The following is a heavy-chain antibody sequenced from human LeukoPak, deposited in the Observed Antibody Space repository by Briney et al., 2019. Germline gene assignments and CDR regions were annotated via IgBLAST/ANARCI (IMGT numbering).Heavy chain of an antibody. CDR2: INTDGTVT. CDR3: ATKQWLAPPPDS. Sequence: GGSLRLSCAASGFTFSKYWMLWVRQAPGKGLESVSRINTDGTVTTYADSVKGRFTVSRDNADSTMFLQMNSVRDEDRAVYYCATKQWLAPPPDSWGQGTPVTVSS. V-gene: IGHV3-74*01. D-gene: IGHD6-19*01. CDR1: GFTFSKYW. J-gene: IGHJ4*02.